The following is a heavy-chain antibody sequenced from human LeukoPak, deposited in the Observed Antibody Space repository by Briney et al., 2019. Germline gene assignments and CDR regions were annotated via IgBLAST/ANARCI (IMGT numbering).Heavy chain of an antibody. CDR1: GYTFTSYY. V-gene: IGHV1-69*13. D-gene: IGHD3-10*01. Sequence: ASVKVSCKASGYTFTSYYMHWVRQAPGQGLEWMGGIIPIFGTANYAQKFQGRVTITADESTSTAYMELSSLRSEDTAVYYCARGSITMVRGVITLDYWGQGTLVTVSS. CDR2: IIPIFGTA. CDR3: ARGSITMVRGVITLDY. J-gene: IGHJ4*02.